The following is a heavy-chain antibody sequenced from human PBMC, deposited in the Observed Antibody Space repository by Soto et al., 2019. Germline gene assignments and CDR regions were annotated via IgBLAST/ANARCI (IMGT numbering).Heavy chain of an antibody. CDR2: IYHGGST. V-gene: IGHV4-38-2*01. Sequence: SETLSLTCAVSGYSISSGYYWGWLRQPPGKGLEWIGSIYHGGSTYYNPSLNSRVTLSIDMTNNHVSLILNSVTAADTAVYYCASLTRGWIQPTFDYWGQGTLVTGSS. J-gene: IGHJ4*02. CDR1: GYSISSGYY. CDR3: ASLTRGWIQPTFDY. D-gene: IGHD5-18*01.